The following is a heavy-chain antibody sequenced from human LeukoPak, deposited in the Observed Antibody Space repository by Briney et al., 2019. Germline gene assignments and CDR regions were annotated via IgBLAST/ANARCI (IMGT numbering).Heavy chain of an antibody. Sequence: SETLSLTCAVSGYSISSGYYWGWIRQPPGKGLEWIGSIYHSGSTYYNPSLKSRVTMSVDTSKNQFSLNLNSVTAADAAMYYCANSAYYYDSSLLDWGQGTLVTVSS. V-gene: IGHV4-38-2*01. CDR2: IYHSGST. CDR1: GYSISSGYY. D-gene: IGHD3-22*01. CDR3: ANSAYYYDSSLLD. J-gene: IGHJ4*02.